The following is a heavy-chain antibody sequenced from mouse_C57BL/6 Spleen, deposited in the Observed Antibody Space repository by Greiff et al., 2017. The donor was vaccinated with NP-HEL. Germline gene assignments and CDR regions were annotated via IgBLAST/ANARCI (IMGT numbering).Heavy chain of an antibody. D-gene: IGHD2-1*01. CDR1: GYTFTSYW. V-gene: IGHV1-74*01. CDR3: AMGELLWYQAWFAY. Sequence: QVQLQQPGAELVKPGASVKVSCKASGYTFTSYWMHWVKQRPGQGLEWIGRIHPSDSDTNYNQKFKGKATLTVDKSSSTAYMQLSSLTSEDSAVYYCAMGELLWYQAWFAYWGQGTLVTVSA. J-gene: IGHJ3*01. CDR2: IHPSDSDT.